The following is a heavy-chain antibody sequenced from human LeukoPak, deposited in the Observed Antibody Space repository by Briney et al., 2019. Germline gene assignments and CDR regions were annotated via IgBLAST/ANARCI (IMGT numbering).Heavy chain of an antibody. CDR1: GGSIGSSSYY. D-gene: IGHD3-3*01. V-gene: IGHV4-39*01. Sequence: SETLPLTCTVSGGSIGSSSYYWGWIRQPPGKGLEWIGSIYYSGSTYYNPSLKGRVTISVDTSKNQFSLKLSSVTAADTAVFYCARHRRVTTFGVVIIHPAFDYWGQGTLVTVSS. CDR2: IYYSGST. J-gene: IGHJ4*02. CDR3: ARHRRVTTFGVVIIHPAFDY.